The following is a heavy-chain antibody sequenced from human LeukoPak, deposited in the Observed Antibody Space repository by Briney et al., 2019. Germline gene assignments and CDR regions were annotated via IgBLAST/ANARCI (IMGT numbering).Heavy chain of an antibody. D-gene: IGHD3-3*01. CDR2: IIPIFGTA. Sequence: EASVKVSRTASGGTFSSYAISWVRQAPGQGLEWMGGIIPIFGTANYAQKFQGRVTITADESTSTAYMELSSLRSEDTAVYYCAREGYDFWSGSLVRYYYYGMDVWGQGTTVTVPS. CDR3: AREGYDFWSGSLVRYYYYGMDV. J-gene: IGHJ6*02. V-gene: IGHV1-69*13. CDR1: GGTFSSYA.